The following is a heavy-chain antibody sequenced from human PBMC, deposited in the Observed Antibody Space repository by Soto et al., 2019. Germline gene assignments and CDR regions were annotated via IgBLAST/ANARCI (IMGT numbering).Heavy chain of an antibody. Sequence: GGSLRLSCAASGFTFSNAWMSLVRQAPGEGLEWIGRIKSKTDGGTTDYAAPVKGRFSVSRDDSKSTLYLQMNSLKVEDTAVYYCAYGDYGDYWGQGTRVNV. CDR2: IKSKTDGGTT. J-gene: IGHJ4*02. V-gene: IGHV3-15*01. CDR1: GFTFSNAW. CDR3: AYGDYGDY. D-gene: IGHD4-17*01.